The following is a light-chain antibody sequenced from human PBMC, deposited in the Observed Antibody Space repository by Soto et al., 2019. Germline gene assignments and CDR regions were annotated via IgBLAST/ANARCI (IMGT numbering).Light chain of an antibody. J-gene: IGKJ5*01. V-gene: IGKV3-20*01. CDR3: HQFGYSPRT. Sequence: EIVMTQSPGTLSLSPGERATLSCRASQSVSSSYLAWYQQKPGQAPRLLIYGASSRATGIPDRFSGSGSGTDFTLTISRLEPEDFAVYYCHQFGYSPRTFGQGTQLEI. CDR1: QSVSSSY. CDR2: GAS.